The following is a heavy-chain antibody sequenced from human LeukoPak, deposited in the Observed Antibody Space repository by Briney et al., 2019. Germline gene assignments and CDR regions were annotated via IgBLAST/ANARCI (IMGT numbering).Heavy chain of an antibody. Sequence: GSSVKVSCKASGGTFSSYAISWVRQAPGQGLEWMGGIIPIFGTANYAQKFQGRVTTTTDESTSTAYMELSSLRSEDTAVYYCARVGAGYCSSTSCYMDVWGKGTTVTVSS. V-gene: IGHV1-69*05. CDR1: GGTFSSYA. CDR2: IIPIFGTA. J-gene: IGHJ6*03. D-gene: IGHD2-2*01. CDR3: ARVGAGYCSSTSCYMDV.